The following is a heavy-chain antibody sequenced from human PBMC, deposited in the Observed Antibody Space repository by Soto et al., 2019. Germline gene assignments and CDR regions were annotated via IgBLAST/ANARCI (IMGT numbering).Heavy chain of an antibody. J-gene: IGHJ4*02. CDR3: ARADDYNYRCDY. CDR2: VSYSEGT. V-gene: IGHV4-30-4*01. D-gene: IGHD3-16*02. Sequence: QVQLQESGPGLVKPSQTLSLTCTVSGGSINSGDYYWSWIRQPPGKGLEWIGSVSYSEGTYYNPSLKSRVTISVDTSKNQFSLNLSSVTAADTAVYYCARADDYNYRCDYWGQGTLVTVSS. CDR1: GGSINSGDYY.